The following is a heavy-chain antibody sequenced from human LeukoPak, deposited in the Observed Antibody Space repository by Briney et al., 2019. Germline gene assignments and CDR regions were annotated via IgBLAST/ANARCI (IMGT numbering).Heavy chain of an antibody. V-gene: IGHV3-53*01. D-gene: IGHD6-6*01. J-gene: IGHJ3*02. CDR2: IYSGGST. Sequence: GGSLRLSCAASGFTVSSNYMSWVRQAPGKGLEWVSVIYSGGSTYYADSVKGRFTISRDNSKNTLYLQMNSLRAEDTAVYYCARGDGEYTFPSRSAFDIWGQGTMVTVSS. CDR1: GFTVSSNY. CDR3: ARGDGEYTFPSRSAFDI.